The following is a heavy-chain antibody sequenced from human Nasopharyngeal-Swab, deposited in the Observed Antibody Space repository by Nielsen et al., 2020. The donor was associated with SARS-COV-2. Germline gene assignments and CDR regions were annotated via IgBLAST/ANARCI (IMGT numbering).Heavy chain of an antibody. Sequence: GKGLESIGHMYSSGRTNYNPSLKSRVTMSLGTSRNQFSLRLNSVTAADTAVYFCARSRGNFYDYGMDVWGQGTTVTVSS. J-gene: IGHJ6*02. V-gene: IGHV4-4*07. D-gene: IGHD3-10*01. CDR2: MYSSGRT. CDR3: ARSRGNFYDYGMDV.